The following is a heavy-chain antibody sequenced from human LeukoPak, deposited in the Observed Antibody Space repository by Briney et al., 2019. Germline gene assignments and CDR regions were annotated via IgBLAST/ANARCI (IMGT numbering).Heavy chain of an antibody. D-gene: IGHD5-24*01. V-gene: IGHV3-21*01. CDR3: ARGGYGYNFFVY. CDR1: GFTFSSYS. CDR2: ISSGSSYI. J-gene: IGHJ4*02. Sequence: PGGSLRLSCAASGFTFSSYSMNWVRQAPGKGLEWVSSISSGSSYIYYADSVKGRFTFSRDNAKDSLYLQMNSLRAEDTAVYYCARGGYGYNFFVYWGQGTLVTVSS.